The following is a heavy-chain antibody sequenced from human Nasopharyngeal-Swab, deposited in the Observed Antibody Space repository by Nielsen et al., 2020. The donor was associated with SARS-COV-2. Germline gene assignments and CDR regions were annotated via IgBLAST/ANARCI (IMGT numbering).Heavy chain of an antibody. CDR1: GDSISSGKDY. Sequence: SETLSLTCTVSGDSISSGKDYWNWIRQTPGRGLEWIGYIDYSGSTDHNPSLKSRVTISVDTSKNQFSLKVNSVTAADTAVYYCARLGRYYDTLSGYARYFDYWGQGILATVSS. J-gene: IGHJ4*02. CDR2: IDYSGST. D-gene: IGHD3-9*01. CDR3: ARLGRYYDTLSGYARYFDY. V-gene: IGHV4-30-4*01.